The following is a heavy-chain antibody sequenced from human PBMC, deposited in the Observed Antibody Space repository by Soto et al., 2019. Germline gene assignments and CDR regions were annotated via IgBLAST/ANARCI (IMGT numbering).Heavy chain of an antibody. D-gene: IGHD6-19*01. V-gene: IGHV3-48*02. CDR3: TRELRSCFFDLTDY. CDR1: GFTFSTYS. CDR2: ISSSGSVT. J-gene: IGHJ4*02. Sequence: SLRLSCEASGFTFSTYSMNWVRQAPGKGLEWVSYISSSGSVTFYADSVRGRFTISRDNAKNSLYLQLNSLRDVDTAVYYCTRELRSCFFDLTDYWGQGTLVTVSS.